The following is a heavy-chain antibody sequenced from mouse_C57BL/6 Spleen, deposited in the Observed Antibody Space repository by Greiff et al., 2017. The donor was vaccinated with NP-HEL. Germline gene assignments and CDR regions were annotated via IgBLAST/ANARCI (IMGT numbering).Heavy chain of an antibody. D-gene: IGHD1-1*01. CDR3: ARSGVVANYYAMDY. CDR2: IYPGDGDT. CDR1: GYAFSSYW. V-gene: IGHV1-80*01. J-gene: IGHJ4*01. Sequence: QVQLQQSGAELVKPGASVKISCKSSGYAFSSYWMNWVKQRPGKGLEWIGQIYPGDGDTNYNGKFKGKATLTADKSSSTAYMQLSSLTSEDSAVYFCARSGVVANYYAMDYWGQGTSVTVSS.